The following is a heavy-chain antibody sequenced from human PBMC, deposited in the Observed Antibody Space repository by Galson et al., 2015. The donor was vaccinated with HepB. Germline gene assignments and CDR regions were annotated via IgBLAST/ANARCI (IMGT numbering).Heavy chain of an antibody. J-gene: IGHJ5*02. CDR2: INVGNGNT. Sequence: SVKVSCKASGYTFTSYAMHWVRQAPGQRLEWMGWINVGNGNTKYSQKFQGRVTITRDTSASTAYMELSSLRSEDTAVYYCARLYYDFWSGYLAPYNWFDPWGQGTLVTVSS. CDR3: ARLYYDFWSGYLAPYNWFDP. V-gene: IGHV1-3*01. CDR1: GYTFTSYA. D-gene: IGHD3-3*01.